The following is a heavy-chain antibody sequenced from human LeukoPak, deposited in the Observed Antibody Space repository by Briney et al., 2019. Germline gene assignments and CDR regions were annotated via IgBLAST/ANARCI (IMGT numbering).Heavy chain of an antibody. V-gene: IGHV3-30-3*01. D-gene: IGHD6-19*01. J-gene: IGHJ3*02. CDR3: AESYSSGWYTADAFDI. CDR2: ISYDGSNK. Sequence: GRSLRLSCAASGFTFSSYAMHWVRQAPGKGLDWMAVISYDGSNKYYADSVKGRFTISRDNSKNTLYLQMSSLRAEDTAVYYCAESYSSGWYTADAFDIWGRGTMVTVSS. CDR1: GFTFSSYA.